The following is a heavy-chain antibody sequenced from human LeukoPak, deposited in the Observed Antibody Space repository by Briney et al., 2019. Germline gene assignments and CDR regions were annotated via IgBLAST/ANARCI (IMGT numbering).Heavy chain of an antibody. J-gene: IGHJ3*02. D-gene: IGHD3-10*01. CDR2: IYSGGST. CDR1: GFTFSSYA. Sequence: GGSLRLSCAASGFTFSSYAMSWVRQAPGKGLEWVSVIYSGGSTYYADSVKGRFTISRDNSKNTLYLQMNSLRAEDTAVYYCASRAVYYGKGAFDIWGQGTMVTVSS. V-gene: IGHV3-66*01. CDR3: ASRAVYYGKGAFDI.